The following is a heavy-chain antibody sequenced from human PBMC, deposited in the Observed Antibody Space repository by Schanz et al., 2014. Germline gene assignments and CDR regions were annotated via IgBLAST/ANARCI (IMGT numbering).Heavy chain of an antibody. D-gene: IGHD4-17*01. CDR1: GFSLNTYG. CDR2: IWNNGVTK. CDR3: ARQRFDYGEVDY. J-gene: IGHJ4*02. Sequence: QAQLMESGGGVVQPGTSLILSCSVSGFSLNTYGIHWFRQPAGKGLEWVAVIWNNGVTKYYADSVRGRFTISRDRFQNTLYLRMSSLRAEDTAVYYCARQRFDYGEVDYWGQGTLVTVSS. V-gene: IGHV3-33*01.